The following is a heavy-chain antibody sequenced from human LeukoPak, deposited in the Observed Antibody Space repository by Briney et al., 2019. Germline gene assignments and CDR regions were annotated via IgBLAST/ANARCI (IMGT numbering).Heavy chain of an antibody. Sequence: PSETLSLTCTVSGGSISPYYWSWIRQPPGKGLEWIGYIYYSGSTNYNPSLKSRVTISVDTSKNQFSLKLSSVTAADTAVYYCAGSIAARHYFDYWGQGTLVTVSS. J-gene: IGHJ4*02. D-gene: IGHD6-6*01. CDR2: IYYSGST. CDR1: GGSISPYY. V-gene: IGHV4-59*01. CDR3: AGSIAARHYFDY.